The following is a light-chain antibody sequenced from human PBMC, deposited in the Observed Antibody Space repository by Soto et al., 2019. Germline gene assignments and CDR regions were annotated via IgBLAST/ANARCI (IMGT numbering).Light chain of an antibody. V-gene: IGKV1-9*01. Sequence: DIQLTQSPSFLSASVGDRVTITCRASQGISSYLAWYQQKPGKAPKLLIYAASTLQSGVLSRFSGSGSGTEFTLTISSLQPEDFATYYCQQLNSYPYMYTFGQGTKLEIK. CDR1: QGISSY. J-gene: IGKJ2*01. CDR3: QQLNSYPYMYT. CDR2: AAS.